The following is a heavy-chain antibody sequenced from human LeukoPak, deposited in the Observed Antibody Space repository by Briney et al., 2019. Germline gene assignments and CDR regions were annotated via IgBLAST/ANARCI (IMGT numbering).Heavy chain of an antibody. CDR3: ARGPALWFGESRLYNWFDP. CDR2: IYTSGST. J-gene: IGHJ5*02. CDR1: GGSISSYY. V-gene: IGHV4-4*07. Sequence: PSETLSLACTVSGGSISSYYWSWIRQPAGKGLEWIGRIYTSGSTNYNPPLKSRVTISVLTSKNRFSLKLSSVTAADTAVYYCARGPALWFGESRLYNWFDPWGQGTLVTVSS. D-gene: IGHD3-10*01.